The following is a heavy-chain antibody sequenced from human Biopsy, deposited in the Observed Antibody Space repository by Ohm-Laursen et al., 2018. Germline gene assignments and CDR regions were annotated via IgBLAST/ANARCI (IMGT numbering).Heavy chain of an antibody. Sequence: SSVKVSCKASGGTFTNYAISWVRQAPGQGLEWVGGIIPLFNTANYAQKFQGRVTITADKSTFTAYMELSSLRSEDTAVYYCASDLLGREGYCGGRNCQIAYWGQGTLVTVSS. CDR3: ASDLLGREGYCGGRNCQIAY. V-gene: IGHV1-69*06. D-gene: IGHD2-15*01. CDR1: GGTFTNYA. CDR2: IIPLFNTA. J-gene: IGHJ4*02.